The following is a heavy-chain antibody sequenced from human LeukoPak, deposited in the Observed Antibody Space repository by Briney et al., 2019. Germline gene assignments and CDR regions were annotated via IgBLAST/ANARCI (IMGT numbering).Heavy chain of an antibody. J-gene: IGHJ3*01. CDR2: VYHSGTT. D-gene: IGHD2-21*01. V-gene: IGHV4-38-2*01. Sequence: SETLSLTCVVSGYSISSGYYWSWIRQSPGEGLEWIGNVYHSGTTSSNPSLRSRVTISVDTSKNQFSLNVSSVAAADTAVYYCARGHSSFDAWGQGTMVTVSS. CDR1: GYSISSGYY. CDR3: ARGHSSFDA.